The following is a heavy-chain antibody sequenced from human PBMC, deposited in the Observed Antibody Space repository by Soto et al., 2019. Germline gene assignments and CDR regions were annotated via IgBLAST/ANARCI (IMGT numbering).Heavy chain of an antibody. J-gene: IGHJ4*02. V-gene: IGHV4-34*01. Sequence: SETLSLTCAVYGGSFSGYYWTWIRQPPGTGLEWIGEINHSGSTNYNPSLKSRVTISVDTSKNQFSLKLTSVTAADTAVYYCARDKITGLSDFWGQGTLVTVSS. D-gene: IGHD1-1*01. CDR3: ARDKITGLSDF. CDR1: GGSFSGYY. CDR2: INHSGST.